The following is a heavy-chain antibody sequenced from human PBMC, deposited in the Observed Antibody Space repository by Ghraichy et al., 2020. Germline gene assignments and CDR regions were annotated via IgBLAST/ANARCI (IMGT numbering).Heavy chain of an antibody. CDR2: ISSSSSYT. J-gene: IGHJ2*01. D-gene: IGHD4-17*01. CDR3: ARSYGDYVGGWYFDL. CDR1: GFTFSDYY. Sequence: GGSLRLSCAASGFTFSDYYMSWIRQAPGKGLEWVSYISSSSSYTNYADSVKGRFTISRDNAKNSLYLQMNSLRAEDTAVYYCARSYGDYVGGWYFDLWGRGTLVTVSS. V-gene: IGHV3-11*03.